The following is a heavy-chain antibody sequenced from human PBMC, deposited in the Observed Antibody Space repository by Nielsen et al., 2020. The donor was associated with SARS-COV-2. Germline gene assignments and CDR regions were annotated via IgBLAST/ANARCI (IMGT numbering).Heavy chain of an antibody. CDR3: AKEERMLDTAMVTVDY. V-gene: IGHV3-72*01. CDR1: GFTFSNAW. CDR2: TRNKANSYTT. Sequence: GESLKISCAASGFTFSNAWMSWVRQAPGKGLEWVGRTRNKANSYTTEYAASVKGRFTISRDDSKNSLYLQMNSLKTEDTAVYYCAKEERMLDTAMVTVDYWGQGTLVTVSS. D-gene: IGHD5-18*01. J-gene: IGHJ4*02.